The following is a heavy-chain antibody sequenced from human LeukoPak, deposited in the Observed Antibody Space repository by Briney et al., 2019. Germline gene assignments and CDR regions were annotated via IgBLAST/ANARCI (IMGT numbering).Heavy chain of an antibody. CDR1: GGSISSYY. J-gene: IGHJ6*02. CDR2: IYYSGST. CDR3: ARRAYGGNSDYGMDV. V-gene: IGHV4-59*08. D-gene: IGHD4-23*01. Sequence: SETLSLTCTVSGGSISSYYWSWIRQPPGKGLEWIGYIYYSGSTNYNPSLKSRVTISVDTSKNQFSLKLSSVTAADTAVYYCARRAYGGNSDYGMDVWGQGTTVTVSS.